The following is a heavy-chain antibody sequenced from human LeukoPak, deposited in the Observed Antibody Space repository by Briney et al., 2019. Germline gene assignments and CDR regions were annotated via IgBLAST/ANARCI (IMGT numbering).Heavy chain of an antibody. CDR2: IYYSGST. J-gene: IGHJ4*02. CDR1: GGSVSSGSYY. CDR3: ARDLGYSGGWYGGFDY. V-gene: IGHV4-61*01. D-gene: IGHD6-19*01. Sequence: KPSETLSLTCTVSGGSVSSGSYYWSWIRQPPGKGLEWIGYIYYSGSTNYNPSLKSRVTISVDTSKNQFSLKLSSVTAADTAVYYCARDLGYSGGWYGGFDYWGQGTLVTVSS.